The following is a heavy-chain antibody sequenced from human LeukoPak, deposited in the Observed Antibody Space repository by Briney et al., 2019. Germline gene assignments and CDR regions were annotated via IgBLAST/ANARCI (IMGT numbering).Heavy chain of an antibody. J-gene: IGHJ4*02. D-gene: IGHD3-10*01. CDR3: ARQSMVRGVTPRCFDY. CDR1: GGSISSSNW. CDR2: IYHSGST. Sequence: SETLSLTCAVSGGSISSSNWWSWVRQPPGKGLEWIGEIYHSGSTNYNPSLKSRVTISVDKSKNQFSLKLSSVTAADTAVYYCARQSMVRGVTPRCFDYWGQGTLVTVSS. V-gene: IGHV4-4*02.